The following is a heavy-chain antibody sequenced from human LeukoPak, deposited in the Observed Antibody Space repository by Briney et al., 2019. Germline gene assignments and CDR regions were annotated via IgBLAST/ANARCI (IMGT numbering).Heavy chain of an antibody. D-gene: IGHD4-17*01. J-gene: IGHJ5*01. CDR1: DGSITNYD. V-gene: IGHV4-59*12. CDR3: AREGAYRTYGDYSPFDF. CDR2: VHYSGTA. Sequence: KASETLSLTCTVSDGSITNYDWSWVRQPPGKGLEFIGHVHYSGTANYNPSLKSRVTISLDTSKNQFPLRLNSVTAADTAVYYCAREGAYRTYGDYSPFDFWGQGTLVTVSS.